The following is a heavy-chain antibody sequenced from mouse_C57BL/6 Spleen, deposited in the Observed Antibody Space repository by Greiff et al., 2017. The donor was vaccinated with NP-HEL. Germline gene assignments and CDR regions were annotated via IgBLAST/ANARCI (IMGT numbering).Heavy chain of an antibody. V-gene: IGHV1-82*01. CDR1: GYAFSSSW. J-gene: IGHJ1*03. CDR2: IYPGDGDT. CDR3: ARSRENPFGYFDV. D-gene: IGHD3-3*01. Sequence: QVQLKQSGPELVKPGASVKISCKASGYAFSSSWMNWVKQRPGKGLEWIGRIYPGDGDTNYNGKFKGKATLTADKSSSTAYMQLSSLTSEDSAVYFCARSRENPFGYFDVWGTGTTVTVSS.